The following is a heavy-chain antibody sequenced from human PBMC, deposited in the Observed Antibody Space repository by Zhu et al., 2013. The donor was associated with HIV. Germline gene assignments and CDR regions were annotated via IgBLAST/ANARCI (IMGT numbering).Heavy chain of an antibody. J-gene: IGHJ4*02. CDR3: ARGLEQWLVSPLSN. CDR2: MNPKIGGT. CDR1: GYTFNRYD. Sequence: QVHLVQSGAEVRKPGASVKVSCKASGYTFNRYDINWVRQAPGQGLEWMGWMNPKIGGTGYAQKFQGRVTMTRNTSTSTAYMELTGLRSDDTAIYYCARGLEQWLVSPLSNWGQGTLVHRLV. V-gene: IGHV1-8*01. D-gene: IGHD6-19*01.